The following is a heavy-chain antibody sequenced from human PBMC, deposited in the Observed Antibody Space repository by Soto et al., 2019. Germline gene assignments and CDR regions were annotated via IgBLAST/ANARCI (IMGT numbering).Heavy chain of an antibody. D-gene: IGHD4-17*01. J-gene: IGHJ6*02. Sequence: SETLSLTCAVYGGSFSGYYWSWIRQPPGKGLEWIGEINHSGSTNYNPSLKSRVTISVDTSKNQFSLKLSSVTAADTALYYCATVRRAHYYYDDYGMDVWGQGTTVTVSS. CDR3: ATVRRAHYYYDDYGMDV. CDR1: GGSFSGYY. CDR2: INHSGST. V-gene: IGHV4-34*01.